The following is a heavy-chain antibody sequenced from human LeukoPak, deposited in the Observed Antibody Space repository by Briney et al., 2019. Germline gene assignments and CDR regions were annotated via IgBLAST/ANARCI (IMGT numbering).Heavy chain of an antibody. D-gene: IGHD3-10*01. CDR3: AKDLLYYGPGTYYNAAEYFQF. CDR1: GLTFSSYA. CDR2: ISYDGSNK. V-gene: IGHV3-30*18. Sequence: GGSLRLSCAASGLTFSSYAMHWVRQAPGKGLEWVAVISYDGSNKDYADSVKGRFTISRDNSRNTLSLQINSLRPEDTAVYYCAKDLLYYGPGTYYNAAEYFQFWGQGTQDTVSS. J-gene: IGHJ1*01.